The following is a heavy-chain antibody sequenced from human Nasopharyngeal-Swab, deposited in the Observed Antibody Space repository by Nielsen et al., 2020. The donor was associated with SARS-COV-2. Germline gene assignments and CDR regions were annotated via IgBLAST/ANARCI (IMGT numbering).Heavy chain of an antibody. CDR3: AKEQGTGWQHHFDY. J-gene: IGHJ4*02. CDR1: GFAFTDYS. Sequence: GGSLRLSCAASGFAFTDYSMDWVRQAPGKGLEWVGRIRNKANSHTTEYAASVKGRFVISRDDSKNSLYLQMNSLRTEDTAVYYCAKEQGTGWQHHFDYWGQGTLVTVSS. V-gene: IGHV3-72*01. D-gene: IGHD6-19*01. CDR2: IRNKANSHTT.